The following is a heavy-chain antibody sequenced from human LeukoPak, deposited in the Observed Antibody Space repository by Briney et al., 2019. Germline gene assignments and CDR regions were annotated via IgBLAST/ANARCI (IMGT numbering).Heavy chain of an antibody. Sequence: SQTLSLTCTVSGGSISSGGYYWSWIRQPPGKGLEWIGYIYHSGSTYYNPSLKSRVTISVDKSKNQFSLKLSSVTAADTAVYYCASRQGYSVSEGCFDYWGQGTLVTVSS. V-gene: IGHV4-30-2*01. J-gene: IGHJ4*02. CDR1: GGSISSGGYY. CDR2: IYHSGST. CDR3: ASRQGYSVSEGCFDY. D-gene: IGHD5-18*01.